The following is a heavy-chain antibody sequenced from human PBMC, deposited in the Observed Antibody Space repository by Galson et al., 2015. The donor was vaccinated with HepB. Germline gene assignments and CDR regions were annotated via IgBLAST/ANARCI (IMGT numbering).Heavy chain of an antibody. V-gene: IGHV3-21*01. D-gene: IGHD2-2*01. CDR1: GFTFSSYS. J-gene: IGHJ6*02. CDR2: ISSSSSYI. Sequence: SLRLSCAASGFTFSSYSMNWVRQAPGKGLEWVSSISSSSSYIYYADSVKGRFTISRDNAKNSLYLQMNSLRAEDTAVYYCARAVSGVPAATYYYYYGMDVWGQGTTVTVSS. CDR3: ARAVSGVPAATYYYYYGMDV.